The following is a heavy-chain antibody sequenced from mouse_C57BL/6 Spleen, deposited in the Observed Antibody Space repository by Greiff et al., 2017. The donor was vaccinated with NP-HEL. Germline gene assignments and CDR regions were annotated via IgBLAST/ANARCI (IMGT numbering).Heavy chain of an antibody. Sequence: EVQLQESGPGLVKPSQSLSLTCSVTGYSITSGYYWNWIRQFPGNKLEWMGYISYDGSNNYNPSLKNRISITRDTSNNQFFLKLNSVTTEDTATYYCARATTGSSYVWFAYWGQGTLVTVSA. V-gene: IGHV3-6*01. CDR2: ISYDGSN. D-gene: IGHD1-1*01. CDR1: GYSITSGYY. CDR3: ARATTGSSYVWFAY. J-gene: IGHJ3*01.